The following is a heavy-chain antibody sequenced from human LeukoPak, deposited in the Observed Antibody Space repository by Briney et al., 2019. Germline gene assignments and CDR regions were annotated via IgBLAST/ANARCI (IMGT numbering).Heavy chain of an antibody. V-gene: IGHV5-10-1*01. CDR1: GYSFTSYW. D-gene: IGHD6-13*01. Sequence: HGESLKISCKGSGYSFTSYWISWVRQMPGKGLEWMGRIDPSDSYTNYSPSFQGHVTISADKSISTAYLQWSSLKASDTAMYYCARRIAAAESTDYWGQGTLVTVSS. CDR3: ARRIAAAESTDY. J-gene: IGHJ4*02. CDR2: IDPSDSYT.